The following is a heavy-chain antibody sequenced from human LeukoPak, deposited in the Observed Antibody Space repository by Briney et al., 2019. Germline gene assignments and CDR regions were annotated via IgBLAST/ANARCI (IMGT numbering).Heavy chain of an antibody. V-gene: IGHV3-48*03. CDR3: ARARIAAPLLDY. CDR1: GFTFSNYE. J-gene: IGHJ4*02. CDR2: ISDHGKSR. D-gene: IGHD6-13*01. Sequence: GGSPRLSCVASGFTFSNYEMNWVRQTPGKGLEWASYISDHGKSRNYVDSVKGRFTISRDNAKNSLYLQMNNLRVEDTAIYFCARARIAAPLLDYWGQGALVTVSS.